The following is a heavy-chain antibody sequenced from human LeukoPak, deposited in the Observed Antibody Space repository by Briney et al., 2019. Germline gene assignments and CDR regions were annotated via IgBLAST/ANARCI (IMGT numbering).Heavy chain of an antibody. CDR3: ARGDSSSPQDVRYYYYMDV. J-gene: IGHJ6*03. Sequence: SVKVSCKASGGTFSSYAISWVRQAPGQGLEWMGGSIPIFGTANYAQKFQGRVTITTDESTSTAYMELSSLRSEDTAVYYCARGDSSSPQDVRYYYYMDVWGKGTTVTVSS. CDR2: SIPIFGTA. V-gene: IGHV1-69*05. CDR1: GGTFSSYA. D-gene: IGHD6-13*01.